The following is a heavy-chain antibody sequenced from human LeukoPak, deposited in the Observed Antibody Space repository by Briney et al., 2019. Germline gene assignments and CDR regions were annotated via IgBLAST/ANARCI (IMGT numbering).Heavy chain of an antibody. D-gene: IGHD6-19*01. V-gene: IGHV3-30-3*01. CDR1: GFTFSGYA. CDR3: ARDPSSGWYFFSTAHYGMDV. CDR2: ISYDGSNK. Sequence: GGSLRLSCAASGFTFSGYAMSWVRQAPGKGLEWVAVISYDGSNKYYADSVKGRFTISRDNSKNTLYLQMNSLRAEDTAVYYCARDPSSGWYFFSTAHYGMDVWGQGTTVTVSS. J-gene: IGHJ6*02.